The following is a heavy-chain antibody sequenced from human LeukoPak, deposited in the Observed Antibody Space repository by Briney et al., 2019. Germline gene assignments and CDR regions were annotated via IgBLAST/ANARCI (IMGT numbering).Heavy chain of an antibody. CDR3: ARQGAAGKYYYYMDV. Sequence: GESLKISCKGSGYSFTSYWIGWGRQMPGKGLEGMGSIYPGDSDTRYSPSLQGQVTISADKSINTDYLEWSSLKASATAISYCARQGAAGKYYYYMDVWGKGTTVTVSS. CDR1: GYSFTSYW. D-gene: IGHD6-13*01. CDR2: IYPGDSDT. V-gene: IGHV5-51*01. J-gene: IGHJ6*03.